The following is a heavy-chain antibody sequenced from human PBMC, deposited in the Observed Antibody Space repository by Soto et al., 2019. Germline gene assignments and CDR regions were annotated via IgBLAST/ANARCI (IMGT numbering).Heavy chain of an antibody. Sequence: PGGSLRLSCAASGFTFSSYGMHWVRQAPGKGLEWVAVIWYDGSNKYYTDSVKGRFTISRDNSKNTLYLQMNSLRAEDTAVYYCAKDSLGYYYDSSGYYSDYWGQGTLVTVSS. CDR3: AKDSLGYYYDSSGYYSDY. V-gene: IGHV3-33*06. J-gene: IGHJ4*02. D-gene: IGHD3-22*01. CDR2: IWYDGSNK. CDR1: GFTFSSYG.